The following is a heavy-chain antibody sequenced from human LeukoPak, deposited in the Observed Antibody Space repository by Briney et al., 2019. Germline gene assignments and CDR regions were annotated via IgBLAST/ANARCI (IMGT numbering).Heavy chain of an antibody. Sequence: ASVKVSCKASGYTFNGYNVHWVRQAPGQGLEWMGWINPNSGGTKYAQKFQGRVTMTKDTSISTAYMELSRLTSDDTAVYYCARSGYYYDSSGYYYFLDYWGQGTLVTVSS. CDR2: INPNSGGT. J-gene: IGHJ4*02. CDR1: GYTFNGYN. CDR3: ARSGYYYDSSGYYYFLDY. V-gene: IGHV1-2*02. D-gene: IGHD3-22*01.